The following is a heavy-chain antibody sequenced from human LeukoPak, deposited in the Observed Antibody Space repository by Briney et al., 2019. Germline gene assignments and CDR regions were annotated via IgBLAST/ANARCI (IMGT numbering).Heavy chain of an antibody. CDR1: GGSISSSNYY. CDR3: ARDGALYSSGWYYYYYYMDV. V-gene: IGHV4-39*07. CDR2: IFYSGST. J-gene: IGHJ6*03. D-gene: IGHD6-19*01. Sequence: TSETLSLTCTVSGGSISSSNYYWGWVRQPPGKALEWIGNIFYSGSTYYSPSLKSRVTISVDTSKNQFSLKLSSVTAADTAVYYCARDGALYSSGWYYYYYYMDVWGKGTTVTISS.